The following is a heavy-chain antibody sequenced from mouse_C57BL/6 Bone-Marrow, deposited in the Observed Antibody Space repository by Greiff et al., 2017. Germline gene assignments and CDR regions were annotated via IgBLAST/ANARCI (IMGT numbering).Heavy chain of an antibody. V-gene: IGHV1-55*01. CDR3: ARNLIYDGYYDWYFDV. CDR2: IYPGSGST. Sequence: VQLQQPGAELVKPGASVKMSCKASGYTFTSYWITWVKQRPGQGLEWIGDIYPGSGSTNYNEKFTSKATLTVDTSSSTAYMQLSSLTSEDSAVYYCARNLIYDGYYDWYFDVWGTGTTVTVSA. D-gene: IGHD2-3*01. CDR1: GYTFTSYW. J-gene: IGHJ1*03.